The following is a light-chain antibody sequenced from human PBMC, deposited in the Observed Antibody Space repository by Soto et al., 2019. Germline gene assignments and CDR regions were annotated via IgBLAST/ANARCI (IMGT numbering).Light chain of an antibody. V-gene: IGLV2-14*01. CDR2: EVS. Sequence: QSALTQPASVSGSPGQSITLSCTGTSSDVGGYNYVSWYQQHPGKAPKVVIYEVSNRPSWISNRFSGSKSGNTASLTISGLHAEDEADYYCSSYTSSSTLVFGGGTELTVL. CDR1: SSDVGGYNY. J-gene: IGLJ2*01. CDR3: SSYTSSSTLV.